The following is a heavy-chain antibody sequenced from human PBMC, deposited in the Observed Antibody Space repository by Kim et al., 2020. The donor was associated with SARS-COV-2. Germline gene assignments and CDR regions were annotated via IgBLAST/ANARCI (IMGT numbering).Heavy chain of an antibody. CDR2: IYYSGST. J-gene: IGHJ5*02. CDR3: ARDRRAGATGP. CDR1: GGSISSGDYY. Sequence: SETLSLTCTVSGGSISSGDYYWSWIRQPPGKGLEWIGYIYYSGSTYYNPSLKSRVTISVDTSKNQFSLKLSSVTAADTAVYYCARDRRAGATGPWGQGTLVTVSS. V-gene: IGHV4-30-4*01. D-gene: IGHD4-17*01.